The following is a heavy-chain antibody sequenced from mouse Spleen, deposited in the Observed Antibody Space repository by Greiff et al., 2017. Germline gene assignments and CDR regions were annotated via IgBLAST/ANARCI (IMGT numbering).Heavy chain of an antibody. D-gene: IGHD2-13*01. Sequence: QVQLQQPGAELVKPGASVKLSCKASGYTFTSYWMHWVKQRPGQGLEWIGMIHPNSGSTNYNEKFKSKATLTVDKSSSTAYMQLSSLTSEDSAVYYCARDPGDYYYAMDYWGQGTSVTVSS. V-gene: IGHV1-64*01. CDR1: GYTFTSYW. J-gene: IGHJ4*01. CDR2: IHPNSGST. CDR3: ARDPGDYYYAMDY.